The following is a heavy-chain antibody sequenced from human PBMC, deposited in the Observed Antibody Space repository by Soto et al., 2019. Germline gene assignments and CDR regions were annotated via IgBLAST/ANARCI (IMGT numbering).Heavy chain of an antibody. CDR2: ISGKGDNT. Sequence: PGGSLRLSCAASGFTFSNYIMSWVRHAPGEGLEWVSAISGKGDNTNYADSVKGRFTISRDNSKNTLYLQMNSLRAEDTAVYYCAKRSTHRGPAYYFGMDVWGQGTTVTVSS. J-gene: IGHJ6*02. V-gene: IGHV3-23*01. CDR3: AKRSTHRGPAYYFGMDV. CDR1: GFTFSNYI.